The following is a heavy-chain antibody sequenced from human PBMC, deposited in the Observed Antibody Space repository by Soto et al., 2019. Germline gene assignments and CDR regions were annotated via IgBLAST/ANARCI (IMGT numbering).Heavy chain of an antibody. CDR3: ARSWRSTTDY. CDR2: IYYSGST. J-gene: IGHJ4*02. D-gene: IGHD1-1*01. Sequence: SETLSLTCVVSGGSLSSYYWSWIRQPPGKGLEWIGYIYYSGSTNYNPSLKSRVTISVDTSKNQFSLKLSSVTAADTAVYYCARSWRSTTDYRGRRTLVT. CDR1: GGSLSSYY. V-gene: IGHV4-59*01.